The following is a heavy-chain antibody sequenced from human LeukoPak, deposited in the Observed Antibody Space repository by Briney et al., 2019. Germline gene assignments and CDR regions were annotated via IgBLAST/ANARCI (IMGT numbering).Heavy chain of an antibody. Sequence: PSETPSLTCTVSGGSISSYYWSWIRQPPGKGLEWIGYIYYSGSTNYNPSLKSRVTISVDTSKNQFSLKLSSVAAADTAVYYCARYSSGFAFWFDPWGQGTLVTVSS. CDR3: ARYSSGFAFWFDP. V-gene: IGHV4-59*01. J-gene: IGHJ5*02. D-gene: IGHD6-19*01. CDR1: GGSISSYY. CDR2: IYYSGST.